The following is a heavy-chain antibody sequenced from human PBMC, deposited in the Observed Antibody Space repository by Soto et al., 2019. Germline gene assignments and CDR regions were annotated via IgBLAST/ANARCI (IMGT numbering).Heavy chain of an antibody. CDR3: ARARFQVLYGKPYFDS. V-gene: IGHV4-31*03. CDR1: GGSITTCGSY. D-gene: IGHD2-2*02. CDR2: IYHSGNT. Sequence: NPSETLSLTCTVSGGSITTCGSYWSWIRQHPGKGLEWIGNIYHSGNTYYNPSLKSRLTISVDTSKNHFSLMVDSVTAADTAVYYCARARFQVLYGKPYFDSWGQGTLVTVSS. J-gene: IGHJ4*02.